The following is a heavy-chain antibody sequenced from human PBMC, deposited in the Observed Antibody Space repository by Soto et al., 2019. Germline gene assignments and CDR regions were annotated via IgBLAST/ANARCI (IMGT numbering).Heavy chain of an antibody. CDR1: GYTFTGYD. V-gene: IGHV1-8*01. CDR3: VRGLRRGYSVY. D-gene: IGHD2-2*03. Sequence: QVQLVQSGAEVKKPGASVKVSCKASGYTFTGYDVNWVRQATGQGLEWVGWMNPNTDVAGFAQKFQGRVTLTGNTSITTAYMELSSLRSENTAVYSCVRGLRRGYSVYWGQGTLVTVSS. J-gene: IGHJ4*02. CDR2: MNPNTDVA.